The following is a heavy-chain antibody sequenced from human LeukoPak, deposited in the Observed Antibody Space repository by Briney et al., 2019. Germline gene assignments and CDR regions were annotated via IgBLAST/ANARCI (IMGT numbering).Heavy chain of an antibody. D-gene: IGHD3-10*01. Sequence: SETLSLTCTVSGDSMTSYYWSWIRQPPGKGLEWIGNIYYSGTSNYNPSLRSRVTISEDTSKNQFSLELNSVTAADTAVYYCAGIMVRGVMGYDYWGQGTLVTVSS. V-gene: IGHV4-59*08. CDR1: GDSMTSYY. J-gene: IGHJ4*02. CDR3: AGIMVRGVMGYDY. CDR2: IYYSGTS.